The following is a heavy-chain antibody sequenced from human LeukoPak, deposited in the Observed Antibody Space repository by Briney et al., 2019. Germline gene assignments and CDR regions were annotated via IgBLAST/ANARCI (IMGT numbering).Heavy chain of an antibody. CDR1: GGSISSSNW. J-gene: IGHJ4*02. D-gene: IGHD5-24*01. V-gene: IGHV4-4*02. CDR3: ARHRSGWLQSSFDY. CDR2: IYHSGST. Sequence: TPSETLSLTCAVPGGSISSSNWWSWVRQPPGKGLEWIGEIYHSGSTNYNPSLKSRVTISVDKSKNQFSLKLSSVTAADTAVYYCARHRSGWLQSSFDYWGQGTLVTVSS.